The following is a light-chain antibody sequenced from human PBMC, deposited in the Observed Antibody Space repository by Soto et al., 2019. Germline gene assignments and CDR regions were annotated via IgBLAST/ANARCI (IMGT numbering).Light chain of an antibody. V-gene: IGLV2-11*01. CDR3: CSHSASYTFV. J-gene: IGLJ1*01. CDR2: DVT. Sequence: QSVLPQPRSVSGPPGQSVTISCTGTSSDVGGYNCVSWYQQHPGKAPQLIIYDVTQRPSGVPDRFSGSKSGNTASLSISGLQAEDEADYYCCSHSASYTFVFGTGTKVTVL. CDR1: SSDVGGYNC.